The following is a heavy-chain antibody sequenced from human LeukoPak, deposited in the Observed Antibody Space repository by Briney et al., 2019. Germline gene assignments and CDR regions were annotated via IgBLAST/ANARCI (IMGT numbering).Heavy chain of an antibody. CDR3: ARDAPRQRFDY. V-gene: IGHV1-2*02. Sequence: ASVKVSCKASGYTFIDYWIHWVRQAPGQGLEWMGKIDLNTGDTTSAQKFQGRVTMTRDTSISTVYLDLSGLGSDDTAVYYCARDAPRQRFDYWGQGTLVTVSP. J-gene: IGHJ4*02. CDR1: GYTFIDYW. CDR2: IDLNTGDT.